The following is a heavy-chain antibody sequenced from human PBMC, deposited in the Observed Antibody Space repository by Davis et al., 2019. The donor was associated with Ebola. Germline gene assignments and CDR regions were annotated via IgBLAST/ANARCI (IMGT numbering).Heavy chain of an antibody. V-gene: IGHV1-18*01. CDR1: GYTFKNYA. Sequence: ASVKVSCKASGYTFKNYAMSWVRQAPGQGLEWMGWISAYNGNTNYAQMFQGRVTMTTDTSTGTAYMELRSLRSDDTAVYWCARGEGAPDFWGQGTLVTVSS. CDR2: ISAYNGNT. J-gene: IGHJ4*02. D-gene: IGHD1-26*01. CDR3: ARGEGAPDF.